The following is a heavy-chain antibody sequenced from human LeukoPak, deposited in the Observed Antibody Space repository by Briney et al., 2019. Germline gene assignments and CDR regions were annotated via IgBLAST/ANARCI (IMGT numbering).Heavy chain of an antibody. V-gene: IGHV3-21*01. D-gene: IGHD4-11*01. CDR3: AYSFRDYYYYMDV. Sequence: GGSLRLSCAASGFTFSSYSMNWVRQAPGKGLEWVSSISTRSSYIYYADSVKGRFTISRDNAKSSLYLQMNSLRAEDTAVYYCAYSFRDYYYYMDVWGKGTTVTVSS. J-gene: IGHJ6*03. CDR2: ISTRSSYI. CDR1: GFTFSSYS.